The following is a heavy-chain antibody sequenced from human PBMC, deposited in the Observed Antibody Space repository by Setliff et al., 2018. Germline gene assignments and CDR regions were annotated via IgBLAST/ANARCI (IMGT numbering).Heavy chain of an antibody. J-gene: IGHJ6*03. D-gene: IGHD6-19*01. CDR3: AREQWLDPPGYYYMDV. Sequence: SETLSLTCTVSGGSISSYYWSWIRQPAGKGLEWIGHIYIGGSANYNPALKSRVTMSIDTSKNQFSLKLNSVTAADTAVYYCAREQWLDPPGYYYMDVWAKGTTVTVSS. V-gene: IGHV4-4*07. CDR2: IYIGGSA. CDR1: GGSISSYY.